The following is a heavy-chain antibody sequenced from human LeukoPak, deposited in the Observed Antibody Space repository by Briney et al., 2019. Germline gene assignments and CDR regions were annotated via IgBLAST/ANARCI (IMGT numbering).Heavy chain of an antibody. J-gene: IGHJ4*02. Sequence: SQTLSLTCTVSGGSISSGSYYWSWIRQPAGKGLEWNGRIYTSGSTNYNPSLKSRVTISVDTSKNQFSLKLSSVTAADTAVYYCARGGGGSGPFWGQGTLVTVSS. CDR2: IYTSGST. V-gene: IGHV4-61*02. CDR3: ARGGGGSGPF. D-gene: IGHD2-15*01. CDR1: GGSISSGSYY.